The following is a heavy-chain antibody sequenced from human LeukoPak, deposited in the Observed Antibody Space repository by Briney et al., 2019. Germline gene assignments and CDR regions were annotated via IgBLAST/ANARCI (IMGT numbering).Heavy chain of an antibody. CDR3: ARGIYSYYYYYMDV. D-gene: IGHD2/OR15-2a*01. CDR2: IYYSGST. CDR1: GCSISSGGYS. Sequence: SETLSLTCAVSGCSISSGGYSWSWIRQPPGKGLEWIGYIYYSGSTYYNPSLNSRVTISVDTSKHQFSLKLSSVTAADTAVYYCARGIYSYYYYYMDVWGRGTTVTVSS. J-gene: IGHJ6*03. V-gene: IGHV4-30-4*07.